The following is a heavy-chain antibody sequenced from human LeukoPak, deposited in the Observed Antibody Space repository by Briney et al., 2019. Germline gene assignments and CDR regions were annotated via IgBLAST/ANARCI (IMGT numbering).Heavy chain of an antibody. Sequence: PGRSLRLSCAASGFTFDDYAMHWVRQAPGKGLEWVSGISWNSGSIGYADSVKGRFTISRDNAKNSLYLQMNSLRVEDTAVYYCVRSAFHAGSGNYYDYWGQGTLVTVSS. CDR3: VRSAFHAGSGNYYDY. V-gene: IGHV3-9*01. D-gene: IGHD3-22*01. CDR2: ISWNSGSI. J-gene: IGHJ4*02. CDR1: GFTFDDYA.